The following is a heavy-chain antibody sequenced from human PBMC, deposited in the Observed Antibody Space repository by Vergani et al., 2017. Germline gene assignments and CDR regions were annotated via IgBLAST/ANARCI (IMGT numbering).Heavy chain of an antibody. Sequence: EVQLVQSGAEVKKPGESLRISCKGSGYSFTSYWISWVRQMPGKGLEWMGRIDPSDSYTNYSPSFQGHVTISADKSISTAYLQWSSLKASDTAMYYCARQXSSSWYNGSYYYYGMDVWGQGTTVTVSS. CDR3: ARQXSSSWYNGSYYYYGMDV. J-gene: IGHJ6*02. CDR2: IDPSDSYT. V-gene: IGHV5-10-1*03. D-gene: IGHD6-13*01. CDR1: GYSFTSYW.